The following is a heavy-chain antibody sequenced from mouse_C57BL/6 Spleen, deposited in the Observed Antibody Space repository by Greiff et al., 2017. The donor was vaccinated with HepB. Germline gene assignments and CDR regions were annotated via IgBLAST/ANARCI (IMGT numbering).Heavy chain of an antibody. CDR3: ARGCLDDYDAMDY. Sequence: QVQLKQPGAELVKPGASVKLSCKASGYTFTSYWMHWVKQRPGQGLEWIGMIHPNSGSTNYNEKFKSKATLTVDKSSSTAYMQLSSLTSEDSAVYYCARGCLDDYDAMDYWGQGTSVTVSS. J-gene: IGHJ4*01. D-gene: IGHD2-4*01. CDR1: GYTFTSYW. V-gene: IGHV1-64*01. CDR2: IHPNSGST.